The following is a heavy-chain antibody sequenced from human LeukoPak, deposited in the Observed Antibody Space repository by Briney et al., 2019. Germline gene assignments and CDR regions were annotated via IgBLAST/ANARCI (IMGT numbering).Heavy chain of an antibody. D-gene: IGHD1-26*01. CDR2: VSGGGFST. V-gene: IGHV3-23*01. Sequence: QAGGSLRLSCAASGFTFSSYAMSWVRQAPGKGLEWVSTVSGGGFSTYYADSVKGRFTISRDNSKNTLYLQMSSLRAEDTAIYYCPKGSPYHSNGGYSEYPYFDYWGQGTLVTVSS. J-gene: IGHJ4*02. CDR1: GFTFSSYA. CDR3: PKGSPYHSNGGYSEYPYFDY.